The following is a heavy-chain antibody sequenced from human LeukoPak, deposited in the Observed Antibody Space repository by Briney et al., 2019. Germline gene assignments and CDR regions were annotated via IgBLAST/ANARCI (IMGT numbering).Heavy chain of an antibody. CDR2: LYEGETT. CDR1: GFSISSGYY. Sequence: SETLSLTCTVSGFSISSGYYWGWIRQPPGKGLEWIGSLYEGETTYYNPSLKTQLTISLDTSKNQFSLRLSSVTAADTAVYYCGSNWSDFDYWGQGILVTVSS. J-gene: IGHJ4*02. D-gene: IGHD1-1*01. CDR3: GSNWSDFDY. V-gene: IGHV4-38-2*02.